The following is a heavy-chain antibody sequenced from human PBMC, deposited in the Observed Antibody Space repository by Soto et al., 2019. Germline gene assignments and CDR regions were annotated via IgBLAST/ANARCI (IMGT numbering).Heavy chain of an antibody. Sequence: GGSLRLSCAASGFTFSNAWMSWVRQAPGKGLEWVGRIKSKTDGGTTDYAAPVKGRFTISRDDSKNTLYLQMNSLKTEDTAVYYCTTDWGDFWSGYYDYWGQGTLVTVSS. CDR2: IKSKTDGGTT. V-gene: IGHV3-15*01. CDR3: TTDWGDFWSGYYDY. J-gene: IGHJ4*02. D-gene: IGHD3-3*01. CDR1: GFTFSNAW.